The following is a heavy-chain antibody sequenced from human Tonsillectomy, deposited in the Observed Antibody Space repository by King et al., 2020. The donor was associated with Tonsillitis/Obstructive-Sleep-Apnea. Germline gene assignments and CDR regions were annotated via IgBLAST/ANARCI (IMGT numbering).Heavy chain of an antibody. J-gene: IGHJ6*02. CDR3: AKDLPPVAGTYYHYAMDV. CDR2: ISGSSGST. D-gene: IGHD6-19*01. Sequence: EVQLVESGGGLVQPGGSLRLSCAASGFTFSSYAMSWVRQAPGKGLEWVSLISGSSGSTYYADSVKGRFTISRANSKNTLFLQVDSLRAEDTAVYYCAKDLPPVAGTYYHYAMDVWGQGTTVTVSS. CDR1: GFTFSSYA. V-gene: IGHV3-23*04.